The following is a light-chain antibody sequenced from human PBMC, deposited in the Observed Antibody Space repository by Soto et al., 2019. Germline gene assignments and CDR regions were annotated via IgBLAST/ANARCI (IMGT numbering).Light chain of an antibody. V-gene: IGKV1-5*01. CDR1: QSISSW. CDR3: QQYNSYCT. CDR2: DAS. J-gene: IGKJ1*01. Sequence: DIQMTQSPSTLSASVGDRVTITCRASQSISSWLAWYQQKPGKAPKLLIYDASSLENGVASRFSGSGSGTEFPLTISSLQPDDFATYYCQQYNSYCTFGQGTKVEIK.